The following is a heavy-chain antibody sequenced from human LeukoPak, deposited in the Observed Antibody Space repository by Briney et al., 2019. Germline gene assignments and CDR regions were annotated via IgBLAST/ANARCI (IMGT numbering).Heavy chain of an antibody. Sequence: SETLSLTCTVSGGSISSYYWSWIRQPPGKGLEWIGYIYYSGSTNYNPSLKSRVTISVDTSKNQFSLKLSSVTAADTAVYYCAGWPPRSPSHCGGDCYFDYWGQGTLVTVSS. CDR3: AGWPPRSPSHCGGDCYFDY. J-gene: IGHJ4*02. D-gene: IGHD2-21*02. CDR2: IYYSGST. V-gene: IGHV4-59*08. CDR1: GGSISSYY.